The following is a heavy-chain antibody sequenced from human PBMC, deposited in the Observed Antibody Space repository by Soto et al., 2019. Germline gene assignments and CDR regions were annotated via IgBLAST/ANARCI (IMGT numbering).Heavy chain of an antibody. CDR1: GYTFTSYD. CDR2: MNPNSGNT. Sequence: ASVKVSCKASGYTFTSYDINWVRQATGQGLEWMGWMNPNSGNTGYAQKFQGRVTMTRNTSISTAYMELSSLRSEDTAVYYCARGGEVIRYYYYMDVWGKGTTVTVSS. J-gene: IGHJ6*03. D-gene: IGHD3-22*01. V-gene: IGHV1-8*01. CDR3: ARGGEVIRYYYYMDV.